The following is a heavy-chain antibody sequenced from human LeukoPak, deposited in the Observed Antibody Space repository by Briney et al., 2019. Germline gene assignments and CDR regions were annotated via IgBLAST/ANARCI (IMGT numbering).Heavy chain of an antibody. CDR2: IYSGGST. V-gene: IGHV3-53*04. Sequence: GGSLRLSCAASGFTVSSNYMSWGRQAPGKGLEWGSVIYSGGSTYYADSVKGRVTISRQNSKNTLYLQMSSLRAEDTAVYYCARARGKRDWFDPWGQGTLVTVSS. J-gene: IGHJ5*02. CDR1: GFTVSSNY. CDR3: ARARGKRDWFDP. D-gene: IGHD5-12*01.